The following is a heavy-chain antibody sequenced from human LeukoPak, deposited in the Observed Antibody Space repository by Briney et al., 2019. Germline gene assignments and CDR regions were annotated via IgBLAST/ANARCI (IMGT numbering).Heavy chain of an antibody. CDR1: GFTFTNYW. CDR2: IKQDASDK. CDR3: VRDPVDY. V-gene: IGHV3-7*01. Sequence: PGGSLRLSCAASGFTFTNYWMSWVRQAPGKGLEWVASIKQDASDKYYVDSVKGRFTISRDNAKNSLFLQMIRLRAEDTALYYCVRDPVDYWGQGILVTVSS. J-gene: IGHJ4*02.